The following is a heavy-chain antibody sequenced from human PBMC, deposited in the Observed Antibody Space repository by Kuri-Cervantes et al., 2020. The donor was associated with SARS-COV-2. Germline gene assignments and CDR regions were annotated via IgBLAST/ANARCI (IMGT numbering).Heavy chain of an antibody. J-gene: IGHJ3*02. CDR2: IYPGYPDT. V-gene: IGHV5-51*01. CDR1: GYTFTSYW. Sequence: GGSLRPSGKGSGYTFTSYWIGWVRQMPGKGLEWMGIIYPGYPDTRYSPSFQGQVTISADKSISTAYLQWSSLKASDTAMYYCARLGYCSSTSCYNRAFDIWGQGTMVTVSS. D-gene: IGHD2-2*02. CDR3: ARLGYCSSTSCYNRAFDI.